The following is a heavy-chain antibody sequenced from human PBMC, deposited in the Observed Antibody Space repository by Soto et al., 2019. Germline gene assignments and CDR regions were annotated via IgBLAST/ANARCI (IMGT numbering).Heavy chain of an antibody. J-gene: IGHJ4*01. CDR3: ASDIAARPTYYFDY. CDR1: GFTFSSYG. D-gene: IGHD6-6*01. Sequence: GGSLRLSCAASGFTFSSYGMHWVRQAPGKGLEWVAVIWYDGSNKYYADSVKGRLTISRDNSKNTLYLQMNSLRAEDTAVYYCASDIAARPTYYFDYWGQGTLVTVSS. V-gene: IGHV3-33*01. CDR2: IWYDGSNK.